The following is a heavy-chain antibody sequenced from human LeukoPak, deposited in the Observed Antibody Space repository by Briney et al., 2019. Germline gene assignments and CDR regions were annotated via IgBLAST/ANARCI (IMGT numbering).Heavy chain of an antibody. V-gene: IGHV4-34*01. CDR2: IHHSGTT. J-gene: IGHJ6*03. Sequence: SETLSLTCAVYGGSFSDYYWSWIRQSPGKGLEWIGEIHHSGTTNYNPSLKSRVTLSVDTSKHHFSLKVSSVTAADTAVYYCARDITMVRGVDYYYYMDVWGKGTTVTISS. CDR1: GGSFSDYY. CDR3: ARDITMVRGVDYYYYMDV. D-gene: IGHD3-10*01.